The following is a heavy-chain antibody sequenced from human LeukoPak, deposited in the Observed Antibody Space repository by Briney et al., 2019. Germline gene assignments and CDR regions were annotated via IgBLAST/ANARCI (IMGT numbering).Heavy chain of an antibody. CDR2: ISNSGST. Sequence: PSETLSLTCTVSGYSISSGYYWGWIRQPPGKGLEWIGTISNSGSTYYNPSLKSRVIISVDTSKNQFSLKLTSVTAADTAVYYCARVGYSISWYDYYYMDVWGKGTTVTVSS. D-gene: IGHD6-13*01. CDR1: GYSISSGYY. V-gene: IGHV4-38-2*02. J-gene: IGHJ6*03. CDR3: ARVGYSISWYDYYYMDV.